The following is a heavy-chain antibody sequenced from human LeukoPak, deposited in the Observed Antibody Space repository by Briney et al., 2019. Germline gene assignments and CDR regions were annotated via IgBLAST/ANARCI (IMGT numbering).Heavy chain of an antibody. CDR3: AREGRSSPFDY. Sequence: PSETLSLTCAVYGGSFSGYYWSWIRQPPGKGLEWIGEINHSGSTNYNPSLKSRVTISVDTSKNQFSLKLSSVTAADTAVYYCAREGRSSPFDYWGQGTLVTVSS. J-gene: IGHJ4*02. D-gene: IGHD6-13*01. V-gene: IGHV4-34*01. CDR2: INHSGST. CDR1: GGSFSGYY.